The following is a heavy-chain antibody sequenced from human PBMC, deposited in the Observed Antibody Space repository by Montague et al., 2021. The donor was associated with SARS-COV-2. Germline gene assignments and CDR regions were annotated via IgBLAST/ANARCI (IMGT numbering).Heavy chain of an antibody. D-gene: IGHD1-1*01. Sequence: SETLSLTCAVYSGSFSDFYWTWIRQSPGKGLEWIGEINHTGSATYNPSLKGRVTISVDTSKNQFSLKLRSVTAADTAAYYCARVSISYDPDDASYGMDVWGQGTTVTVSS. J-gene: IGHJ6*02. CDR2: INHTGSA. CDR3: ARVSISYDPDDASYGMDV. V-gene: IGHV4-34*01. CDR1: SGSFSDFY.